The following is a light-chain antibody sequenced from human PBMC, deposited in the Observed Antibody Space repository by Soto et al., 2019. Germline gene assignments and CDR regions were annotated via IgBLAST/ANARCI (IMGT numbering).Light chain of an antibody. CDR1: QSLSSY. J-gene: IGKJ1*01. V-gene: IGKV1-5*01. CDR2: DAY. Sequence: DIQLTRSPSFLSASVGDIVTITGRASQSLSSYLAWYQQKPGKAPNLLIYDAYNLESGVPSRFSGSGSGKEFTLTIRSMQNDDFANYYCKQYNSYQWTCGLG. CDR3: KQYNSYQWT.